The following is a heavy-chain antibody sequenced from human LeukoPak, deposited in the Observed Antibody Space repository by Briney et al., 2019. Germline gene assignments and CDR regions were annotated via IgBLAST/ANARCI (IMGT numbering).Heavy chain of an antibody. Sequence: GASVKVSCKASGYTFTGYYMHWVRQAPGQGLEWMGWINPNSGGTNYAQKFQGRVTMTRDTSISTAYMELSRLRSDDTAVYYCARDLSSSGLSGAFDIWGQGTMVTVSS. CDR3: ARDLSSSGLSGAFDI. J-gene: IGHJ3*02. D-gene: IGHD3-22*01. V-gene: IGHV1-2*02. CDR1: GYTFTGYY. CDR2: INPNSGGT.